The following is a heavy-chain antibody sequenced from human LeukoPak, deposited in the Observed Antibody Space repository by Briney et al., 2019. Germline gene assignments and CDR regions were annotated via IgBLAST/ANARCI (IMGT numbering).Heavy chain of an antibody. J-gene: IGHJ4*02. Sequence: PGGSLRLSCAASGFTFSSYVMSWVRQAPGKGLEWVSAISGSGGSTYYADSVKGRFTISRDNSKNTLYLQMNSLRAEDTAVYYCAKLSSDRPAAWAGVDYWGQGTLVTVSS. V-gene: IGHV3-23*01. CDR3: AKLSSDRPAAWAGVDY. CDR1: GFTFSSYV. D-gene: IGHD2-2*01. CDR2: ISGSGGST.